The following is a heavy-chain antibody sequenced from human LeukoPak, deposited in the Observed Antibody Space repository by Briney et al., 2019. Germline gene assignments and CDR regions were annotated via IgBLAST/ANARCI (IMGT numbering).Heavy chain of an antibody. CDR1: GYTFTGYF. D-gene: IGHD3-3*02. V-gene: IGHV1-2*02. Sequence: ASVKVSCKASGYTFTGYFIHYVRQAPGQGLEWMGWISPKSGGTNYAQKFQGRVTMTRDTAISTAYMELSSLKSDDTAMYYCARPPFLEYLEPTYMDVWGKGTSVIVSS. J-gene: IGHJ6*03. CDR3: ARPPFLEYLEPTYMDV. CDR2: ISPKSGGT.